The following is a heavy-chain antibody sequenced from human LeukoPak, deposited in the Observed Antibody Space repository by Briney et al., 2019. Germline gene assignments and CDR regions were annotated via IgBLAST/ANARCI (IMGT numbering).Heavy chain of an antibody. J-gene: IGHJ4*02. CDR3: ARRSPGYCSSTSCYGLDY. CDR2: ISAYNGNT. D-gene: IGHD2-2*01. V-gene: IGHV1-18*04. Sequence: ASVKVSCKASGYTFTSYGISWVRQAPGQGLEWMGWISAYNGNTNYAQKLQGRITMTTDTPTSTAYMELRSLRSDDTAVYYCARRSPGYCSSTSCYGLDYWGQGTLVAVSS. CDR1: GYTFTSYG.